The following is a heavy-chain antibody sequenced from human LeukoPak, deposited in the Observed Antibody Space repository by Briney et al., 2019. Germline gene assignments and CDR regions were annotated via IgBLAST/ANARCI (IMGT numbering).Heavy chain of an antibody. V-gene: IGHV4-4*02. CDR1: GGSISSSNW. CDR3: ARAGILTGYSDRGFDL. CDR2: IYHSGST. J-gene: IGHJ2*01. Sequence: PSGTLSLTCAVSGGSISSSNWWSWVRQPPGKGLEWIGEIYHSGSTNYNPSLKSRVTISVDKSKNQFSLKLSSVTAADTAVYYCARAGILTGYSDRGFDLWGRGTLVTVSS. D-gene: IGHD3-9*01.